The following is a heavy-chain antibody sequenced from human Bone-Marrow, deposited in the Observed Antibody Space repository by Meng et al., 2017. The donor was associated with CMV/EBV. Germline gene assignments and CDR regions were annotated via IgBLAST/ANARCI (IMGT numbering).Heavy chain of an antibody. V-gene: IGHV3-30-3*01. J-gene: IGHJ4*02. Sequence: GGSLRLSCAASGFTFSSYAMHWVRQAPGKGLEWVAVISYDGSNKYYADSVKGRFTISRDNSKNTLYLQINSLRAEDTAVYYCARERVYCSSTSCYLSYFDYWGQGTLVTVSS. CDR2: ISYDGSNK. CDR3: ARERVYCSSTSCYLSYFDY. CDR1: GFTFSSYA. D-gene: IGHD2-2*01.